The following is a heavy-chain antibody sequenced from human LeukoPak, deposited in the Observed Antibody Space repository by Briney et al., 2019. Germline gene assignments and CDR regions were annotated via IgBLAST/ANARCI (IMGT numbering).Heavy chain of an antibody. CDR1: GESVSSTGAS. CDR3: VRGNYNFDY. Sequence: SQTLLLTCAISGESVSSTGASWYWIRQSPSRGLEWLGRTYYRSQWYYEYALSVKSRIIVAPDTSKNQFSLQLNSVTPEDTAVYYCVRGNYNFDYWGQGSLVTVSS. V-gene: IGHV6-1*01. J-gene: IGHJ4*02. D-gene: IGHD5-24*01. CDR2: TYYRSQWYY.